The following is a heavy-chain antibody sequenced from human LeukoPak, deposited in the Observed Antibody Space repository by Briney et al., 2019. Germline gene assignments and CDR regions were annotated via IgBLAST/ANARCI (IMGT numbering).Heavy chain of an antibody. D-gene: IGHD6-13*01. CDR3: AKDSSSWYLYYFDY. J-gene: IGHJ4*02. CDR1: GFTFSGYA. Sequence: GGSLRLSCAASGFTFSGYALSWVRQAPGKGLEWVSAIRSTGIDTYYADSVKGRFTISRDNSKNTLYLQMNSLRAEDTAVYYCAKDSSSWYLYYFDYWGQGTLVTVSS. V-gene: IGHV3-23*01. CDR2: IRSTGIDT.